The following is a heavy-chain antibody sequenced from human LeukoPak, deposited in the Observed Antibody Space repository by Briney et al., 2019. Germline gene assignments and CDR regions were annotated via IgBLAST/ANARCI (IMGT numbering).Heavy chain of an antibody. V-gene: IGHV1-2*02. CDR1: GYTFTGYY. J-gene: IGHJ4*02. CDR3: ARDYYDSSGFDY. D-gene: IGHD3-22*01. CDR2: INPNSDGT. Sequence: ASVKVSCKASGYTFTGYYMHWVRQAPGQGLEWMGWINPNSDGTNYAQKFQGRVTMTRDTSISTAYMELSRLRSDDTAVYYCARDYYDSSGFDYWGQGTLVTVSS.